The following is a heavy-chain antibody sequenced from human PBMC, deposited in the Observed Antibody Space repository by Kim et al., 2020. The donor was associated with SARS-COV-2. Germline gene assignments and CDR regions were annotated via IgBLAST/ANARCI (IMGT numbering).Heavy chain of an antibody. CDR3: AKGGAVADYDY. CDR1: GFTFSSYA. Sequence: GGSLRLSCAASGFTFSSYAMSWVRQAPGKGLEWVSAISGSGGSTYYAASVKGRYTISSDNSKNALYLKRNRLRAEATAVYYCAKGGAVADYDYGGQGTLVTVSS. J-gene: IGHJ4*02. V-gene: IGHV3-23*01. CDR2: ISGSGGST. D-gene: IGHD6-19*01.